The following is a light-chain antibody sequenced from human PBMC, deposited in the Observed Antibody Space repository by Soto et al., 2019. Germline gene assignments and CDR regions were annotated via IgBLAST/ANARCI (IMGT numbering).Light chain of an antibody. J-gene: IGKJ5*01. V-gene: IGKV3-11*01. CDR2: DGS. CDR3: QQRSNWPLIT. CDR1: QTFSNSF. Sequence: EIGLKQSPGALSLSPGERATLSCRASQTFSNSFLSWFQQIPGQAPRLLIYDGSNRATGIPARFSGSGSGTDHTLTISSLEPEDFSVYYCQQRSNWPLITFCQGRRLEVK.